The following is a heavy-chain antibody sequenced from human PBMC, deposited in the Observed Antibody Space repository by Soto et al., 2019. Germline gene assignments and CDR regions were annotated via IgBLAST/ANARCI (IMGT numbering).Heavy chain of an antibody. Sequence: QLRESGPGQVKTSGTLSLTCAVSGGSMKTTNWWSWVRQPPAKGLEWIGEVFHSGITRYNPSLKSRATVSVDTSKNQFFLNLASVTAADTAVYYCTKDEAGSPFRYWGQGALVTVSS. CDR2: VFHSGIT. J-gene: IGHJ4*02. CDR1: GGSMKTTNW. V-gene: IGHV4-4*02. CDR3: TKDEAGSPFRY. D-gene: IGHD3-10*01.